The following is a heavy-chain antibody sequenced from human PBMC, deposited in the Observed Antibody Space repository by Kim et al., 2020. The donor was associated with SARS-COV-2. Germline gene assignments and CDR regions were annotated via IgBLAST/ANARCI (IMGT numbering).Heavy chain of an antibody. CDR2: IYPGDPDT. J-gene: IGHJ4*02. CDR3: ARGQGKSVVVPAANFDY. V-gene: IGHV5-51*01. CDR1: GYSFTSYW. Sequence: GESLKISCKGSGYSFTSYWIGWVRQMPGKGLEWMGIIYPGDPDTRYSPSFQGQVTISADKSISTAYLQWSSLKASDTAMYYCARGQGKSVVVPAANFDYWGQGTLVTVSS. D-gene: IGHD2-2*01.